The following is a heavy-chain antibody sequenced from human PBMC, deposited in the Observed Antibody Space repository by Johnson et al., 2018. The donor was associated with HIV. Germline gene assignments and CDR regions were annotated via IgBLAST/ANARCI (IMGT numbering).Heavy chain of an antibody. Sequence: EVHLVESGGGLIQPGGSLRLSCAASGFTVSTNYMGWVRLAPGKGLEWVSGINWNGDNTGYGDSVKGRFTIFRDNAKNSLYLQMNRLRAEDTALYYCARGGMRGELGAFDIWGQGTMVTVSS. D-gene: IGHD1-26*01. CDR3: ARGGMRGELGAFDI. V-gene: IGHV3-20*04. CDR2: INWNGDNT. CDR1: GFTVSTNY. J-gene: IGHJ3*02.